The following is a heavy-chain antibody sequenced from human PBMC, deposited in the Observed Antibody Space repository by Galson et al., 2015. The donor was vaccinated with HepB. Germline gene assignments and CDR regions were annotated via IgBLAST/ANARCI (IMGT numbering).Heavy chain of an antibody. D-gene: IGHD3-22*01. CDR2: INTYNGNT. J-gene: IGHJ4*02. CDR3: VRDLTIVGHYAGY. Sequence: SVKVSCKASGYTFTTYTINWLRQAPGQGLEWMGWINTYNGNTNYAQRVQDRVTLTTDTSARTVYMELRSLRSDDTAVYYCVRDLTIVGHYAGYWGQGTLVTVSS. V-gene: IGHV1-18*01. CDR1: GYTFTTYT.